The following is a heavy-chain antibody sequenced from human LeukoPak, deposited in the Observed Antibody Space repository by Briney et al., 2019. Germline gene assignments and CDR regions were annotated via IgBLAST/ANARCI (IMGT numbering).Heavy chain of an antibody. D-gene: IGHD5-24*01. CDR3: ASLERWLQF. CDR1: GFTFSSYA. Sequence: GGSLRPSCAASGFTFSSYAMSWVRQAPGKGLEWVSAISPSGSTTYYTDSVKGRFTISRDNSKNTLYLQMNSLRAEDTAVYYCASLERWLQFWGQGTLVTVSS. CDR2: ISPSGSTT. J-gene: IGHJ4*02. V-gene: IGHV3-23*01.